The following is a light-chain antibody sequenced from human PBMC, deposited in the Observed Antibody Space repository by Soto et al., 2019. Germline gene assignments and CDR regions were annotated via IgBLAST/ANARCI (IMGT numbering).Light chain of an antibody. CDR3: QSYDSSLRGSNV. V-gene: IGLV1-44*01. CDR1: SSNIGINA. CDR2: DNN. J-gene: IGLJ1*01. Sequence: QSVLTQPPSASGTPGQRVTISCSGSSSNIGINAVNWYQQLPGTAPKLVIYDNNQRPSGVPDRFSGSKSGISASLAISGLQAEDEADYYCQSYDSSLRGSNVFGTGTKLTVL.